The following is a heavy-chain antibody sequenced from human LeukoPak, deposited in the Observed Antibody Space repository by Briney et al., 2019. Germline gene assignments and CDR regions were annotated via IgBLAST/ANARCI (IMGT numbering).Heavy chain of an antibody. CDR2: MDPNSGNT. D-gene: IGHD3-16*01. J-gene: IGHJ4*02. Sequence: ASVKVSCKASGYTFTNYDINWVRQATGQGLEWMGWMDPNSGNTGYAQKFQGRVTITRNSSISTAYMELSSLRSEDTAVYYCARPGGSSQGFDYWGPGTLVTVSS. CDR1: GYTFTNYD. CDR3: ARPGGSSQGFDY. V-gene: IGHV1-8*03.